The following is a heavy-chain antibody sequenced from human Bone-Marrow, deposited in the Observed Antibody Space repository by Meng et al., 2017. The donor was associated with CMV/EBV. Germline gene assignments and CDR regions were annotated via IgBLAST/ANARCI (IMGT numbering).Heavy chain of an antibody. Sequence: GESLKISCAASGFTFSSYSMNWVRQAPGKGLEWVSYISSSSSTIYYADSVKGRFTISRDNAKNSLYPQMNSLRAEDTAVYYCARDTIGYCSSTSCSYYYGMDVWGQGTTVTVSS. J-gene: IGHJ6*02. CDR3: ARDTIGYCSSTSCSYYYGMDV. V-gene: IGHV3-48*04. D-gene: IGHD2-2*01. CDR2: ISSSSSTI. CDR1: GFTFSSYS.